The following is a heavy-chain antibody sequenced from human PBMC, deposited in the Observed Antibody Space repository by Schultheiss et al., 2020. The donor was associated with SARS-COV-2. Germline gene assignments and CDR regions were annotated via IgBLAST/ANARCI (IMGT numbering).Heavy chain of an antibody. J-gene: IGHJ4*02. CDR1: GFTFSSYW. V-gene: IGHV3-11*01. Sequence: GESLKISCAASGFTFSSYWMSWIRQAPGKGLEWVSYISSSGSTIYYADSVKGRFTISRDNAKNSLYLQMNSLRAEDTAVYYCAREGTRAPLMIDYWGQGTLVTVSS. D-gene: IGHD2-8*01. CDR2: ISSSGSTI. CDR3: AREGTRAPLMIDY.